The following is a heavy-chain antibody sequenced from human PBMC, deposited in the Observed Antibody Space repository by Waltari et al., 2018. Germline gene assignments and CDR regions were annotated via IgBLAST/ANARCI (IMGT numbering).Heavy chain of an antibody. D-gene: IGHD3-10*01. J-gene: IGHJ3*02. CDR3: ARSRITMVQGVTDDAFDI. V-gene: IGHV1-69*08. CDR1: GGTFSSYA. Sequence: QVQLVQSGAEVKKPGSSVKVSCKASGGTFSSYAISWVRQAPGQGLEWMGRNIPICGTANYAQKFKGRDTITADKSTSTAYMELSSLGSEDTAVYYCARSRITMVQGVTDDAFDIWGQGTMVTVSS. CDR2: NIPICGTA.